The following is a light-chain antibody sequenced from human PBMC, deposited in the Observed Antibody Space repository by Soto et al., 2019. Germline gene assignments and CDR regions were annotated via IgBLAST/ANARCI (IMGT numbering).Light chain of an antibody. CDR3: SSYISSITSHV. Sequence: QLVLTQPPSVSGSPGQSVTISCSGSSSDVGSRKSVSWYKQAPGSSPKLIIFEVNTRPSGVPDRFSESKSGNTASLTISGLQPEDEADYYCSSYISSITSHVFGSGTKVTVL. CDR2: EVN. V-gene: IGLV2-18*02. CDR1: SSDVGSRKS. J-gene: IGLJ1*01.